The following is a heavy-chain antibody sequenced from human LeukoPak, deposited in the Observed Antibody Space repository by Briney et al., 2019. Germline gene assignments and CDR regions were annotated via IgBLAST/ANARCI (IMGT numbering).Heavy chain of an antibody. J-gene: IGHJ5*02. Sequence: SETLSLTCAVSGGSINTYYWAWIRQPPGKGLEWIGYLDYDGNTNYNPSLKGRVTISVDTSKTQRSLKLASVTAEDTAVYYCARDSGATPNQINWFDPWGQGTLVTVSS. D-gene: IGHD1-26*01. CDR3: ARDSGATPNQINWFDP. V-gene: IGHV4-59*01. CDR1: GGSINTYY. CDR2: LDYDGNT.